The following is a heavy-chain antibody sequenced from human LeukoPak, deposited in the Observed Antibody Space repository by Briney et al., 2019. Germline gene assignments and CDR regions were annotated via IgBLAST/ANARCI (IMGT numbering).Heavy chain of an antibody. D-gene: IGHD6-13*01. V-gene: IGHV3-23*01. Sequence: TGGSLRLSCAASGFTFCGYAMSWVRQAPGKGLEWVSAISGSGGSTYYADSVKGRFTISRDNSKNTLYLQMNSLRAEDTAVYYCARVSSSWYYVDYWGQGTLVTVSS. CDR3: ARVSSSWYYVDY. J-gene: IGHJ4*02. CDR2: ISGSGGST. CDR1: GFTFCGYA.